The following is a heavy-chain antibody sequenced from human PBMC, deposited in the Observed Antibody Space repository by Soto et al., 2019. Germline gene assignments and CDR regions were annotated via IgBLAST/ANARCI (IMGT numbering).Heavy chain of an antibody. Sequence: QVQLVQSGAEVKKPGASVKVSCKASGYTFTSYGISWVRQAPGQGVEWMGWISAYNGNTNYAQKLQGRVTMTTNTATSTAYMELRSLRSDDTAVYYCAIDSAAAGPFDYWGQGTLGTVSS. CDR3: AIDSAAAGPFDY. CDR2: ISAYNGNT. V-gene: IGHV1-18*01. D-gene: IGHD6-13*01. J-gene: IGHJ4*02. CDR1: GYTFTSYG.